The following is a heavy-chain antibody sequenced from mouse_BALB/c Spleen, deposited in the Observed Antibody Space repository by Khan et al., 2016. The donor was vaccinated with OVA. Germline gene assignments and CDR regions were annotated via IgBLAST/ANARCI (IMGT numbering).Heavy chain of an antibody. CDR1: GFSFSSYS. CDR3: ASHLTGSVAY. Sequence: EVELVESGGDLVKPGGSLTLSCAASGFSFSSYSMSWVRQTPDKRLEWVATISSDGDYTYYPDRVKGRFTISRDNAKNTLYLQMSSLTSEDTAVDYCASHLTGSVAYWGQGTLVTVSA. J-gene: IGHJ3*01. CDR2: ISSDGDYT. D-gene: IGHD4-1*01. V-gene: IGHV5-6*01.